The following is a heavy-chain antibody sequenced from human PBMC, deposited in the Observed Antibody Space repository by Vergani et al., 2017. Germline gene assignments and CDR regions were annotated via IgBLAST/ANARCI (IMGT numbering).Heavy chain of an antibody. D-gene: IGHD2-15*01. Sequence: HVQLQESGPGLVKPSQTLSLTCTVSGGSISSGDYYWSWIRQPPGKGLEWIGYIYYSGSTYYNPSLKSRVTISVDTSKNQFSLKLSSVTAADTAVYYCARERIVVVVAANYYYYYGMDVWGQGTTVTVSS. V-gene: IGHV4-30-4*08. CDR3: ARERIVVVVAANYYYYYGMDV. CDR1: GGSISSGDYY. CDR2: IYYSGST. J-gene: IGHJ6*02.